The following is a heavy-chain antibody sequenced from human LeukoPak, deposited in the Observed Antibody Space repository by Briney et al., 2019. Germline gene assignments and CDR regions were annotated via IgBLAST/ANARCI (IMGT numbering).Heavy chain of an antibody. CDR1: GFTFSSYA. J-gene: IGHJ4*02. Sequence: GGSLRLSCAASGFTFSSYAMRWVRQAPGKGLEWVAVISYDGSNKYYADSVKGRFTISRDNSKNTLYLQMNSLRAEDTAVYYCAKDLDPYGSGSPYDYWGQGTLVTVSS. CDR3: AKDLDPYGSGSPYDY. D-gene: IGHD3-10*01. V-gene: IGHV3-30-3*01. CDR2: ISYDGSNK.